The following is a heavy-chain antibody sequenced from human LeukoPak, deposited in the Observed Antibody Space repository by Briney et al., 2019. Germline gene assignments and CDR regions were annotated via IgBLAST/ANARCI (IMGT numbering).Heavy chain of an antibody. CDR3: ARDSVVVEVASTRGPGY. J-gene: IGHJ4*02. Sequence: GGSLRLSCAASGFAFSSYAMSRVRQAPGKGLEWVSAISGSGGSPYYADSVKGRFTISRDNSKNTLYLQMNSLSAEDTAVYYCARDSVVVEVASTRGPGYWGQGTLVTVSS. V-gene: IGHV3-23*01. CDR2: ISGSGGSP. CDR1: GFAFSSYA. D-gene: IGHD2-15*01.